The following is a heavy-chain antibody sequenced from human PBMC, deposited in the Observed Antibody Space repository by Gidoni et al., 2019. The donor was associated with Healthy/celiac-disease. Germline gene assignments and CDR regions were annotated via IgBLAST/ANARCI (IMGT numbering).Heavy chain of an antibody. Sequence: EVQLVESGGGLVKPGGSLRLSCAASGVTFSSYSMNWVRQAPGTGLEWASSISSSSSYIYYADSVKGQFTISRDNAKNSLYLQMNSLRAEDTAVYYCARDQYSYWGQGTLVTVSS. V-gene: IGHV3-21*01. D-gene: IGHD5-18*01. J-gene: IGHJ4*02. CDR3: ARDQYSY. CDR1: GVTFSSYS. CDR2: ISSSSSYI.